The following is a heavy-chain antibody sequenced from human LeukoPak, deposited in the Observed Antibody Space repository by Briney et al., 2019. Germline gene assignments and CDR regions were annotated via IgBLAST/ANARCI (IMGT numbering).Heavy chain of an antibody. Sequence: PSETLSLTCSVSGYSISSGYYWGWIRQPPGKGLEWIGSSNHSGSSYYNPSLKSRVTLLVDTSRNQFTLKLTSVTVADTAVYYCAKDTYDSRGYYPWDHWGQGTLVTVSS. CDR1: GYSISSGYY. V-gene: IGHV4-38-2*02. CDR2: SNHSGSS. CDR3: AKDTYDSRGYYPWDH. J-gene: IGHJ4*02. D-gene: IGHD3-22*01.